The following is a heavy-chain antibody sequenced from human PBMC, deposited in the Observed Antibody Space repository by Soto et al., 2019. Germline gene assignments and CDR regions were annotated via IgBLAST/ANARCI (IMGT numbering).Heavy chain of an antibody. J-gene: IGHJ4*02. CDR1: GFAFNTYG. D-gene: IGHD3-10*01. CDR2: ISYDGSNK. Sequence: GWSLRLSGAAPGFAFNTYGLYWVCLAPCQWVERVAAISYDGSNKYHADSVNGPSTISRDNSKNTIYLKMNSLRVEETAVYYCAQEYNTDDYGSGSYHFDHWGQGTMLTDSS. CDR3: AQEYNTDDYGSGSYHFDH. V-gene: IGHV3-30*18.